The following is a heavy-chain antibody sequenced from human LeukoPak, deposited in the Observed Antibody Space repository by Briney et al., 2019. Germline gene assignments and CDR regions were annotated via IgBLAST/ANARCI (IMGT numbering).Heavy chain of an antibody. CDR2: IKRDGSVT. CDR1: GFTFSSYW. Sequence: GGSLRLSCAASGFTFSSYWMHWVRQAPGEGLVWVSRIKRDGSVTWYADSVKGRFTISRDNAKNMLYLQMNSLRDGDTAVYFCARDHDAVGTTIDHWGQGTLVTVSS. J-gene: IGHJ4*02. D-gene: IGHD1-14*01. CDR3: ARDHDAVGTTIDH. V-gene: IGHV3-74*01.